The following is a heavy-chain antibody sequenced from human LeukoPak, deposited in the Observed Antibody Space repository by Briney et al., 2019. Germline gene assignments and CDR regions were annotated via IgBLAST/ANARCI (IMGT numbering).Heavy chain of an antibody. V-gene: IGHV3-30*01. CDR2: ISYDGSNK. Sequence: GGSLRLSCAASGFAFSTYYMHWVRQAPGKGLEWLAVISYDGSNKYFADSVNGRFAISRDNPKNTMYLQMNSLRVEDTAIYYCARGDSSGHHDFWGQGTLVTVSS. D-gene: IGHD3-22*01. CDR1: GFAFSTYY. CDR3: ARGDSSGHHDF. J-gene: IGHJ4*02.